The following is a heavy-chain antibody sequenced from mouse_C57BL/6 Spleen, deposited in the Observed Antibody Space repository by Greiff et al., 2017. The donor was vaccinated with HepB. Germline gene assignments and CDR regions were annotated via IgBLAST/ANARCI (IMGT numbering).Heavy chain of an antibody. J-gene: IGHJ2*01. V-gene: IGHV1-55*01. Sequence: QVQLQQPGAELVKPGASVKMSCKASGYTFTSYWITWVKQRTGQGLEWIGDIYPGSGSTNYNEKFKSKATLTVDTSSSTAYMQLSSLTSEDSAVYYCARDYYGSSYPFDYWGQGTTLTVSS. D-gene: IGHD1-1*01. CDR1: GYTFTSYW. CDR3: ARDYYGSSYPFDY. CDR2: IYPGSGST.